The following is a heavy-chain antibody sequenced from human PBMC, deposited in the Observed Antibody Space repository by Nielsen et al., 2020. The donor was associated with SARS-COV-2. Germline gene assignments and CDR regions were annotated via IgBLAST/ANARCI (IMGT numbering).Heavy chain of an antibody. V-gene: IGHV3-33*01. CDR1: GFTFSSYG. CDR2: IWYDGSNK. J-gene: IGHJ6*02. Sequence: GGSLRLSCAASGFTFSSYGMHWVRQAPGKGLEWVAVIWYDGSNKYYADSVKGRFSISRDNAENSLSLQMDSLRAEDTGVYYCARAYFGSGSMDVWGQGTTVTVSS. D-gene: IGHD3-10*01. CDR3: ARAYFGSGSMDV.